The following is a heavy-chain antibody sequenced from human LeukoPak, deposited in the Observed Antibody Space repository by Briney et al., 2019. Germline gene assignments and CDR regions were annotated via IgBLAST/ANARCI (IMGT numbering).Heavy chain of an antibody. CDR3: ARDLCSTSCYDNWFDP. CDR1: GGSISSYY. CDR2: IYTSGST. D-gene: IGHD2-2*01. V-gene: IGHV4-4*07. Sequence: SETLSLTCTVSGGSISSYYWSWIRQPAGKGLEWIGRIYTSGSTNYNPSLKSRVTMSVDTSKNQFSLKLSSVTAADTAVYYCARDLCSTSCYDNWFDPWGQGTLVTVSS. J-gene: IGHJ5*02.